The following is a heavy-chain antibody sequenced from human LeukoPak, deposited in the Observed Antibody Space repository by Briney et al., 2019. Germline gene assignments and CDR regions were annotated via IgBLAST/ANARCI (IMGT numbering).Heavy chain of an antibody. CDR3: AKEYYYDNSPGVDY. CDR1: GFTFSSYA. Sequence: GGSLRLSCVASGFTFSSYAMSWVRQAPGKGLGWVSGISGTADSTHYADSVKGRFTISRDNSKKTLYLQMNSLRVEDTAVYYCAKEYYYDNSPGVDYWGQGTLVTVSA. CDR2: ISGTADST. V-gene: IGHV3-23*01. D-gene: IGHD3-22*01. J-gene: IGHJ4*02.